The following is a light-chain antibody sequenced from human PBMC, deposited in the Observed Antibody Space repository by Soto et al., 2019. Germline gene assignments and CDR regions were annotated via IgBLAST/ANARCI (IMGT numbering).Light chain of an antibody. CDR1: QSINTY. Sequence: ENVFTQSPATLSLSPGEGATLSCRASQSINTYLAWYQQKPGQAPRLLIYDASKRATGIPARFSGCGSGTNFTLTISSLETEDFAVYYCQQRRSWQVTFGQGTRLEIK. J-gene: IGKJ5*01. CDR2: DAS. V-gene: IGKV3D-11*02. CDR3: QQRRSWQVT.